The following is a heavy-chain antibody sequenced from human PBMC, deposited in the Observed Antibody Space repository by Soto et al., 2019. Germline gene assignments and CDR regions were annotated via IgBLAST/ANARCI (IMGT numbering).Heavy chain of an antibody. D-gene: IGHD3-10*01. J-gene: IGHJ5*02. V-gene: IGHV4-31*03. CDR3: ARENLGFGELRVAFDP. CDR1: GGSISSGGYY. CDR2: IYYSGST. Sequence: SETLSLTCTVSGGSISSGGYYWSWIRQHPGKGLEWIGYIYYSGSTYYNPSLKSRVTISVDTSKNQFSLKLSSVTAADTAVYYCARENLGFGELRVAFDPWGQGTLVTVSS.